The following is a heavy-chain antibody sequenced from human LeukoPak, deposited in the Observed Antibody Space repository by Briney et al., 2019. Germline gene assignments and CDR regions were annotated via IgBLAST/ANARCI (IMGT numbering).Heavy chain of an antibody. J-gene: IGHJ6*02. CDR3: ARELREEVLGATRPTYGMDV. CDR1: GFSVSINY. V-gene: IGHV3-53*04. CDR2: IYSGGTT. Sequence: PGGSLRLSCAVSGFSVSINYMNWVRQAPGKGLEWVSVIYSGGTTYYADSVKGRFTLSRHNSKNTLFLQMNSLRPEDTAVYYCARELREEVLGATRPTYGMDVRGQGTTVTVSS. D-gene: IGHD2-15*01.